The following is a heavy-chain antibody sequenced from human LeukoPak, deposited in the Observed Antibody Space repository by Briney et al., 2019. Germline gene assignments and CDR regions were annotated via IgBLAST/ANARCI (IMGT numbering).Heavy chain of an antibody. J-gene: IGHJ4*02. CDR3: AKRSVVAY. Sequence: GGSLRLSCAASGFTFSSYGMHWVRQAPGKGLEWVAVISYDGSNKYYADSVKGRFTISRDNSKNTLYLQMNSLRAEDTAVYYCAKRSVVAYWGQGTLVTVSS. CDR2: ISYDGSNK. D-gene: IGHD2-15*01. V-gene: IGHV3-30*18. CDR1: GFTFSSYG.